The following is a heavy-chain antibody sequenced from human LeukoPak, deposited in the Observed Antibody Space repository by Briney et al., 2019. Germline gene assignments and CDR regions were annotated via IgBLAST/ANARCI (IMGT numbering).Heavy chain of an antibody. CDR3: ARGGDLGY. D-gene: IGHD3-16*01. J-gene: IGHJ4*02. Sequence: PSETLSLTCTVSGASITTYYWSWIRQPPGKRLEWIAYMYYSGSTNYNPSLKSRVTISVDTSKNQFSLKLSSVTAADTAVYYCARGGDLGYWGQGTLVTVSS. CDR1: GASITTYY. CDR2: MYYSGST. V-gene: IGHV4-59*01.